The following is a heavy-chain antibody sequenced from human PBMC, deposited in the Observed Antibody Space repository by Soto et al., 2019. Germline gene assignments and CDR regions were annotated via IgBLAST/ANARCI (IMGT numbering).Heavy chain of an antibody. CDR3: ARFWMERRSWFDP. D-gene: IGHD1-1*01. J-gene: IGHJ5*02. CDR2: IYYSGST. CDR1: GGSISIYY. V-gene: IGHV4-59*01. Sequence: SETLSLTCTVSGGSISIYYWSWIRQPPGKGLEWIGYIYYSGSTNYNPSLKSRVTISVDTSKNQFSLKLGSVTAADTAVYYCARFWMERRSWFDPWGQGTLVTVSS.